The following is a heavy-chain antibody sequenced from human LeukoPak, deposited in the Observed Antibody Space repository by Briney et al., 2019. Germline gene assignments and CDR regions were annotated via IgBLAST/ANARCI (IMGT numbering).Heavy chain of an antibody. D-gene: IGHD3-3*01. Sequence: ASVKVSFKASGYTFTGNYMHWVRQAPGQGLEWMGIINPSGGSTSYAQKFQGRVTMTRDTSTSTVYMELSSLRSEDSAVYYCARGTTIFGEAASDYWGQGTLVTVSS. CDR1: GYTFTGNY. CDR3: ARGTTIFGEAASDY. V-gene: IGHV1-46*01. J-gene: IGHJ4*02. CDR2: INPSGGST.